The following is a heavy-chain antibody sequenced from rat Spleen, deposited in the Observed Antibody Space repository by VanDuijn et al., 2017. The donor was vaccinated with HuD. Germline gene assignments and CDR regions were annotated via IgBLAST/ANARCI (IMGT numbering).Heavy chain of an antibody. CDR2: ISYSGST. V-gene: IGHV3-1*01. Sequence: EVQLQESGPGLVKPSQSLSLTCSVTGYSITSNYWGWIRKFPGNKMEWMGYISYSGSTSYNPSLKSRISITRDTSKNQFFLQVNSVTTEDTATYYCARSSFNYGGFSHQFDYWGQGVMVTVSS. CDR1: GYSITSNY. D-gene: IGHD1-11*01. CDR3: ARSSFNYGGFSHQFDY. J-gene: IGHJ2*01.